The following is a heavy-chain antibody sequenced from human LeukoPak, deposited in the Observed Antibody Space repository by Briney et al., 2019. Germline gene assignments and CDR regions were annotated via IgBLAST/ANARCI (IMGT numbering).Heavy chain of an antibody. Sequence: GGSLRLSCAASGFTFSNYWMSWVRQAPGKGLGWVANIRQNGSEXXYXDSVKDRFTISRDNAKNSLYLQMNSLRAEDTAVYYCXXXXXGPXDYWGQGTLVTVSS. CDR3: XXXXXGPXDY. V-gene: IGHV3-7*01. CDR2: IRQNGSEX. J-gene: IGHJ4*02. CDR1: GFTFSNYW.